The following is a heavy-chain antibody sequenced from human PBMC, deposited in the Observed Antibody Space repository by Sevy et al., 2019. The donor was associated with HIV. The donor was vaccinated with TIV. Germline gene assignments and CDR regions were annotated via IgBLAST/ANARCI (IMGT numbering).Heavy chain of an antibody. Sequence: GGSLRLSCAAYEFTFSSHAVSWVRQAPGKGLEWVSAISGNGENTHYADSVRGRFTISRDNFKNTLYLQMNSLRAEETALYYCARDGRGISAFDIWGQGTMVTVSS. V-gene: IGHV3-23*01. J-gene: IGHJ3*02. CDR3: ARDGRGISAFDI. D-gene: IGHD3-3*02. CDR1: EFTFSSHA. CDR2: ISGNGENT.